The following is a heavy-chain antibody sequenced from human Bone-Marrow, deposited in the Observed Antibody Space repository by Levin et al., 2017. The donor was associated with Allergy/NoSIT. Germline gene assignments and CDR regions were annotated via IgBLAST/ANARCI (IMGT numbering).Heavy chain of an antibody. J-gene: IGHJ3*02. Sequence: LRLSCTVSGGSISSGDYYWSWIRQPPGKGPEWIGYIYYSGSTYYNPSLKSRVTISVDTSKNQFSLKLSSVTAADTAVYYCARGIGVIAFDIWGQGTMVTVSS. V-gene: IGHV4-30-4*01. D-gene: IGHD3-10*01. CDR1: GGSISSGDYY. CDR2: IYYSGST. CDR3: ARGIGVIAFDI.